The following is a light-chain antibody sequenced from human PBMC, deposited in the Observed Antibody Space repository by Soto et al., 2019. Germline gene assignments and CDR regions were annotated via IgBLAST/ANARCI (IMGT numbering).Light chain of an antibody. CDR2: AAA. Sequence: DIRFTQSPSSLSASVGDRVPITCRASQNIKNSLNWYQHQPGKAPKLLIYAAASLQRGVPSRFSGGGFGTDFTLTISSLQPEDFATYYCQESYTAGLTFGGGTKVDIK. V-gene: IGKV1-39*01. CDR3: QESYTAGLT. J-gene: IGKJ4*01. CDR1: QNIKNS.